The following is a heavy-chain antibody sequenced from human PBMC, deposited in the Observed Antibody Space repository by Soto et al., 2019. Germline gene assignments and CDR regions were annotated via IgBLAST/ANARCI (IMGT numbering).Heavy chain of an antibody. V-gene: IGHV4-39*01. D-gene: IGHD1-1*01. J-gene: IGHJ6*02. CDR3: ARLPQEYNYYGMDV. CDR1: VGSIVTGSYY. Sequence: SETLSLTCTVSVGSIVTGSYYWGWIRQPPGKGLEWLGHIYYSGNTYYPPSLKSRVTISVDTSKNQFSLRLSSVTAADTAVYYCARLPQEYNYYGMDVWGQGTTVTVSS. CDR2: IYYSGNT.